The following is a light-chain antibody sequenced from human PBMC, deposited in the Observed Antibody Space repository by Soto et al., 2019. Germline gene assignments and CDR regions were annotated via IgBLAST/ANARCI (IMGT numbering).Light chain of an antibody. CDR2: DAS. J-gene: IGKJ5*01. Sequence: EIVLTQSPATVSLSPGETATLSCRASQSVSSYLAWYQQKPGQAPRLLIYDASNRATGIPARFSGSGSGTDFTLTISSLEPEDFAVYYCQQRSNRPITFGQGTRLEIK. V-gene: IGKV3-11*01. CDR3: QQRSNRPIT. CDR1: QSVSSY.